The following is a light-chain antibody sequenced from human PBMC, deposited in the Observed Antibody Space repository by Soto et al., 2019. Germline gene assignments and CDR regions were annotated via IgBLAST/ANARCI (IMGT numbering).Light chain of an antibody. J-gene: IGKJ1*01. CDR2: GTS. Sequence: EIVLTQSPATLSLSPGERATLSCRASQTVSSYLAWYQQKPGQAPRLLIYGTSNRATGIPDRISGGRSGTEFTLTISSLQSEDFGVYYCQQFEDWPTFGQGTKVDIK. CDR1: QTVSSY. CDR3: QQFEDWPT. V-gene: IGKV3-15*01.